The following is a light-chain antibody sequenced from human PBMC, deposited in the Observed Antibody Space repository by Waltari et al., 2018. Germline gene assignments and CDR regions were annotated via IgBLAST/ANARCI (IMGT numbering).Light chain of an antibody. Sequence: QLVLTQSPSASASLGASVKLTCTLTSGHSSNGIAWLQQQPEKGPRYLMKVTSDGSHSKGDEIPDRFSGSSSGTERYLTISSLQSEDEADYYCQTGGHGTWVFGGGTKLTVL. J-gene: IGLJ3*02. CDR3: QTGGHGTWV. CDR2: VTSDGSH. V-gene: IGLV4-69*01. CDR1: SGHSSNG.